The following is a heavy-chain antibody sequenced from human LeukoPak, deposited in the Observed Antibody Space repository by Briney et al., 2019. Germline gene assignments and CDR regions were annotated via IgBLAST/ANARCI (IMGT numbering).Heavy chain of an antibody. CDR1: GYSISSGYY. Sequence: SETPSLTCTVSGYSISSGYYWGWIRQPPGKGLEWIGSIYHSGSTYYNPSLKSRVTMSVDTSKNQFSLKLSSVTAADTAVYYCARDLLGGSGSYPQYYYYYMDVWGKGTTVTISS. CDR3: ARDLLGGSGSYPQYYYYYMDV. V-gene: IGHV4-38-2*02. J-gene: IGHJ6*03. D-gene: IGHD3-10*01. CDR2: IYHSGST.